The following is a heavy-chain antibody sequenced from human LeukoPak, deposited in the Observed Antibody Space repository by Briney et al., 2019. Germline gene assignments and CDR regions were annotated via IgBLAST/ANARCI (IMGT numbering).Heavy chain of an antibody. CDR3: AKDDYGGNPGAFDI. Sequence: GGSLRLSCAASGFTFSSYAMSWGRQAPGRGLEWVSAIGGRGDSTYYAESVKGRFTISRGNSKSTLSLQMNSLRADDTAVYYCAKDDYGGNPGAFDIWGQGTMVTVSS. V-gene: IGHV3-23*01. J-gene: IGHJ3*02. CDR2: IGGRGDST. D-gene: IGHD4-23*01. CDR1: GFTFSSYA.